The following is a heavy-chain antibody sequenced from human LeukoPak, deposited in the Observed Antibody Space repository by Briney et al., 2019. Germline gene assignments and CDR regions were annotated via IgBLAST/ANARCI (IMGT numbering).Heavy chain of an antibody. Sequence: PGGSLRLSCAASGFIFRYYSMNWVRQAPGKGLEWVSYISSSSSTIYYADSVKGRFTISRDNARNSLYLQMNSLRAEDTAVYYCARDSDLHCSGGSCTNFDYWGQGTLVTVSS. CDR3: ARDSDLHCSGGSCTNFDY. D-gene: IGHD2-15*01. CDR1: GFIFRYYS. J-gene: IGHJ4*02. V-gene: IGHV3-48*01. CDR2: ISSSSSTI.